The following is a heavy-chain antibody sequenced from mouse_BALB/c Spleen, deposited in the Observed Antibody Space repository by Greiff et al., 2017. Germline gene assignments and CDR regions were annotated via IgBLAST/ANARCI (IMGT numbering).Heavy chain of an antibody. CDR2: IYPGDGDT. CDR1: GYTFTSYW. CDR3: ARGRYGGGYYFDC. V-gene: IGHV1-87*01. J-gene: IGHJ2*01. Sequence: QVQLQQSGAELARPGASVKLSCKASGYTFTSYWMQWVKQRPGQGLEWIGAIYPGDGDTRYTQKFKGKATLTADKSSSTAYMQLSSLASEDSAVYYCARGRYGGGYYFDCWGQGTTLTVSS. D-gene: IGHD2-14*01.